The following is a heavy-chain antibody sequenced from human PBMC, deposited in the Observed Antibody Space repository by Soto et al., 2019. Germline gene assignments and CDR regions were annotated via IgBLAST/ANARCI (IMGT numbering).Heavy chain of an antibody. CDR3: ARRWGDYFDY. CDR2: IYYSGST. J-gene: IGHJ4*02. D-gene: IGHD3-16*01. CDR1: GGSTSSYY. V-gene: IGHV4-59*08. Sequence: SETLSLTCTVSGGSTSSYYWSWIRQPPGKGLEWIGYIYYSGSTNYNPSLKSRVTISVDTSKNQFSLKLSLKLSSVTAADTAVYYCARRWGDYFDYWGQGTLVTVS.